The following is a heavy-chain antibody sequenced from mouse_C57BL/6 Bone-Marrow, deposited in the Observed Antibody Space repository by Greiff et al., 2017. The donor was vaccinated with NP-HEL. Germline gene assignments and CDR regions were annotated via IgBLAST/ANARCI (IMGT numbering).Heavy chain of an antibody. J-gene: IGHJ4*01. CDR3: ARYNDYDGGYAMDY. V-gene: IGHV5-17*01. D-gene: IGHD2-4*01. Sequence: DVHLVESGGGLVKPGGSLKLSCAASGFTFSDYGMHWVRQAPEKGLEWVAYISSGSSTIYYADTVKGRFTISRDNAKNTLFLQMTSLRSEDTAMYYCARYNDYDGGYAMDYWGQGTSVTVSS. CDR2: ISSGSSTI. CDR1: GFTFSDYG.